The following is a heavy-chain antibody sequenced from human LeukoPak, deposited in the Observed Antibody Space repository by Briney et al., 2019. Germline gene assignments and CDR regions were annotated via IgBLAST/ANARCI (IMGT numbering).Heavy chain of an antibody. J-gene: IGHJ4*02. CDR2: IYYSGST. V-gene: IGHV4-61*05. CDR1: GGSISSSSYY. CDR3: ARQLWDSALDY. D-gene: IGHD3-16*01. Sequence: SETLSLTCTVSGGSISSSSYYWGWIRQPPGKGLEWIGYIYYSGSTNYNPSLNSRVTISVDTSKKQFHLKLSSVAAADTAVYYCARQLWDSALDYWGQGTLVTVSS.